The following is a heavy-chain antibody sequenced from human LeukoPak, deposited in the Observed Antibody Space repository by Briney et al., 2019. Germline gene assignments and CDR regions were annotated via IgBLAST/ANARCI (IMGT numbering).Heavy chain of an antibody. CDR3: ARLTDQSDIILTGNFDY. D-gene: IGHD3-9*01. Sequence: GESLRISCKGSGYSFTSYWISWVRQVPGKGLEWMGRIDPSDSYTNYSPSFQGHVTISADKSISTAYLQWSSLKASDTAMYYCARLTDQSDIILTGNFDYRGQGTLVTVSS. J-gene: IGHJ4*02. V-gene: IGHV5-10-1*01. CDR1: GYSFTSYW. CDR2: IDPSDSYT.